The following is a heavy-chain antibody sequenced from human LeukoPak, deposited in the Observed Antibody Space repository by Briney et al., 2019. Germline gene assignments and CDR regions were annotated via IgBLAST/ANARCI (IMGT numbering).Heavy chain of an antibody. J-gene: IGHJ4*02. CDR2: IKSKTDGGTT. CDR3: TTDVSDSWYDAY. V-gene: IGHV3-15*01. Sequence: GGSLRLSCAASGFTFSSYAMNWVRQAPGKGLEWVGRIKSKTDGGTTDYAAPVKGRFTISRDDSKNTLYLQMNSLKTEDTAVYYCTTDVSDSWYDAYWGQGTLVTVSS. CDR1: GFTFSSYA. D-gene: IGHD6-13*01.